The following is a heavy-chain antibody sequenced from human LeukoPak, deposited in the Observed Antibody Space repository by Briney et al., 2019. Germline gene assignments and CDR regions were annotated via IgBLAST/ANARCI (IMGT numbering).Heavy chain of an antibody. Sequence: PGGSLRLSCAASGFTFNIFGMHWVRQAPGKGLEWVAIISSDGINKDHADSVKGRFTISRDNSKNTLFLQMNSLRPEDTAVYYCAASPAVGSSSWYPHYFDYWGQGTLVTVSS. CDR3: AASPAVGSSSWYPHYFDY. D-gene: IGHD6-13*01. J-gene: IGHJ4*02. CDR2: ISSDGINK. CDR1: GFTFNIFG. V-gene: IGHV3-30*03.